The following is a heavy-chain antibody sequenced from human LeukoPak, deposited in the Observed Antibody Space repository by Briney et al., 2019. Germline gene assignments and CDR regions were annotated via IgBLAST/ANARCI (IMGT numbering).Heavy chain of an antibody. CDR2: INSDGSST. J-gene: IGHJ4*02. D-gene: IGHD3-9*01. Sequence: GGSLRLSCAASGFTFSSYGMHWVRQAPGKGLVWVSRINSDGSSTSYADSVKGRFTISRDNAKNTLYLQMNSLRAEDTAVYYCATSYILTGYYIYWGQGTLVTVSS. CDR1: GFTFSSYG. V-gene: IGHV3-74*01. CDR3: ATSYILTGYYIY.